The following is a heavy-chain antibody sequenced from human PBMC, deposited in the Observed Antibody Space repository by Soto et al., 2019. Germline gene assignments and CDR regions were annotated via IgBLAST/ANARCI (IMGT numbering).Heavy chain of an antibody. CDR2: INTYNGKT. V-gene: IGHV1-18*01. CDR1: GYTFTNFG. D-gene: IGHD1-26*01. CDR3: ARDDSGFSGSHYIDYFNY. Sequence: ASVKVSCKASGYTFTNFGISWVRQAPGQGLEWMGWINTYNGKTNYAQKLQGRATLTTDTSTSTAYMQLSSLTSDDTAVYYCARDDSGFSGSHYIDYFNYWGQGALVTVSS. J-gene: IGHJ4*02.